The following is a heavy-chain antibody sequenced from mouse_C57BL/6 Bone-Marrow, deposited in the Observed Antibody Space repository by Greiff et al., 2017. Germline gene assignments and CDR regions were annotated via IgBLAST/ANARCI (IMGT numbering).Heavy chain of an antibody. Sequence: QVQLQQPGAELVKPGASVKLSCKASGYTFTNYWMHWVKQRPGQGLEWIGMMHPNGGSPDYNEKFKSEATLRVDKSSRTAYMELSSLTSEDSAVYYCAISYDYDDYTMDYWGQGTSVTVSS. CDR1: GYTFTNYW. V-gene: IGHV1-64*01. CDR3: AISYDYDDYTMDY. J-gene: IGHJ4*01. D-gene: IGHD2-4*01. CDR2: MHPNGGSP.